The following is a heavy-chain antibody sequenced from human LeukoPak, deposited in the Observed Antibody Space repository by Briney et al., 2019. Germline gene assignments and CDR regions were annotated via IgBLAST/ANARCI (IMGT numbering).Heavy chain of an antibody. Sequence: SETLSLTCTVSGGSISSYYWSWIRQPAGKGLEWIGRIYTSGSTYYNPSLKSRVTISVDTSNNQFSLKLNSVTAADTAVYYCARDGLPASAGWFDPWGQGTLVTVFS. CDR3: ARDGLPASAGWFDP. D-gene: IGHD6-13*01. J-gene: IGHJ5*02. CDR1: GGSISSYY. CDR2: IYTSGST. V-gene: IGHV4-4*07.